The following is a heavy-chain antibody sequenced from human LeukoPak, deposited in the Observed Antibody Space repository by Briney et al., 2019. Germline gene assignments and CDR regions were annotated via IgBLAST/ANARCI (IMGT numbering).Heavy chain of an antibody. CDR1: GFTFSSYG. J-gene: IGHJ3*02. CDR2: ISYDGSNK. V-gene: IGHV3-30*18. Sequence: GGSLRLSCAASGFTFSSYGMHWVRQAPGKGLEWVAVISYDGSNKYYADSVKGRFTISRDNSKNTLYLQTNSLRAEDTAVYYCAKENRLTYYYDSSGNWIWGQGTMVTVSS. D-gene: IGHD3-22*01. CDR3: AKENRLTYYYDSSGNWI.